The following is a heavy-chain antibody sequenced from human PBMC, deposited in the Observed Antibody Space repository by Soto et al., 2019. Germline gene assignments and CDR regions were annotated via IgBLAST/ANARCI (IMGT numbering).Heavy chain of an antibody. CDR1: GGSISSSSYY. Sequence: SETLSLTCTVSGGSISSSSYYWGWIRQPPGKGLEWIGSIYYSGSTYYNPSLKSRVTISVDTSKNQFSLKLSPVTAADTAVYYCARRGRRGTVTTEGYFDLWGRGTLVTVSS. J-gene: IGHJ2*01. V-gene: IGHV4-39*01. D-gene: IGHD4-17*01. CDR3: ARRGRRGTVTTEGYFDL. CDR2: IYYSGST.